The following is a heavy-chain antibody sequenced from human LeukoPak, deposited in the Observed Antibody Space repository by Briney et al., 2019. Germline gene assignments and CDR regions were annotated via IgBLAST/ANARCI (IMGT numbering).Heavy chain of an antibody. CDR2: IKQDGSQK. CDR3: ARESSGYYYEDY. Sequence: PGGSLRLSCATSGFTFSTYWMTWVRQAPGKGLEWVANIKQDGSQKYYVDSVKGRFTISRDNAKNSLYLQMNSLRAEDTAVYYCARESSGYYYEDYWGQGTLVTVSS. CDR1: GFTFSTYW. J-gene: IGHJ4*02. D-gene: IGHD3-22*01. V-gene: IGHV3-7*01.